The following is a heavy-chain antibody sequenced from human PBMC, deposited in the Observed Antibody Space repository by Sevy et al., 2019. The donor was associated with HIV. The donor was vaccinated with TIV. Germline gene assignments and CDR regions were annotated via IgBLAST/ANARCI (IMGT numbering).Heavy chain of an antibody. CDR2: IKQDGSEK. Sequence: GGSLRLSCAASGFTFSSYWMSWVRQAPGKGLEWVANIKQDGSEKDYVDSVKGRFTISRDNAKNSLYLQMNSLRAEDTAVYYCASSGDYWYFDLWGRGTLVTVSS. CDR3: ASSGDYWYFDL. V-gene: IGHV3-7*01. CDR1: GFTFSSYW. J-gene: IGHJ2*01. D-gene: IGHD4-17*01.